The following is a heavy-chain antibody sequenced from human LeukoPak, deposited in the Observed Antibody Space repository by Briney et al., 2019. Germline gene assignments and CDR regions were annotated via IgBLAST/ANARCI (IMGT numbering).Heavy chain of an antibody. CDR3: TTDLTVTTFDY. J-gene: IGHJ4*02. CDR2: IKSKTDGGTT. D-gene: IGHD4-17*01. Sequence: PGGSLRLSCEVSGLNFNNAWMSWVRQAPGKGLEWVGRIKSKTDGGTTDYAAPVKGRFTISRDDSKNTLYLQMNSLKTEDTAVYYCTTDLTVTTFDYWGQGTLVTVSS. V-gene: IGHV3-15*01. CDR1: GLNFNNAW.